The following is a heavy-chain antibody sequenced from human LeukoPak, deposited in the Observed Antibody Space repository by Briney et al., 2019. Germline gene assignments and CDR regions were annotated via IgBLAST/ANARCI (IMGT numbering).Heavy chain of an antibody. V-gene: IGHV3-74*01. CDR3: AREYGGNRRASDI. Sequence: GGSVRLSRAGSGFTLSNSWIHWVRQAPGKGLVWFSRINSDGTSTIYADSVKGRFTISRDGANNTLYLQMNNLRAEDTAVYYCAREYGGNRRASDIWGQGTMVTVSS. CDR2: INSDGTST. CDR1: GFTLSNSW. J-gene: IGHJ3*02. D-gene: IGHD4-23*01.